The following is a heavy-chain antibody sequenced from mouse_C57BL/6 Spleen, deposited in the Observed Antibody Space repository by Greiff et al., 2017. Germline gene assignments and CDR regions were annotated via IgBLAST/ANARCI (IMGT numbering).Heavy chain of an antibody. CDR3: ARTHSNSLYAMDY. D-gene: IGHD6-1*01. CDR1: GYTFTSYW. V-gene: IGHV1-55*01. J-gene: IGHJ4*01. Sequence: QVQLKQPGAELVKPGASVKMSCKASGYTFTSYWITWVKQRPGQGLEWIGDIYPGSGSTNYNEKFKSKATLTVDTSSSTAYMQLSSLTSEDSAVNDSARTHSNSLYAMDYWGQGTSVTVSS. CDR2: IYPGSGST.